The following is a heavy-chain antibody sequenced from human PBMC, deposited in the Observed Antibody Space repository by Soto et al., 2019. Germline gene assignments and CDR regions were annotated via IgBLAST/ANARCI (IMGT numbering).Heavy chain of an antibody. D-gene: IGHD2-15*01. J-gene: IGHJ3*02. CDR1: GFTVSSHA. CDR2: ITADGGT. CDR3: APHVSCSGGSCQYDAFAI. V-gene: IGHV3-23*01. Sequence: EVQVLESGGGLVQPGGSLRLSCEGSGFTVSSHAMTWIRQAPGKGPEWVSTITADGGTYYADSVKGRFAMSRDTSXXTXXLQMNSLGAEDTAAYYCAPHVSCSGGSCQYDAFAIRGQGTMVTVSS.